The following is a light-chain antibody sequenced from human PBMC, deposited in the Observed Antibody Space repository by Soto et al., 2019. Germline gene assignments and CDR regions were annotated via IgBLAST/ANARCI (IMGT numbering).Light chain of an antibody. CDR2: GAS. V-gene: IGKV3-20*01. Sequence: EIVLTQSPGTLSLSPGERATLSCRASQSVSHSYLAWYQQKPGQAPRLLIYGASNRATDIPDRFSGSGSGTDFTLTISRLEPEDFAVYYCQQYAGSPPTTFGQGTKVEIK. CDR3: QQYAGSPPTT. CDR1: QSVSHSY. J-gene: IGKJ1*01.